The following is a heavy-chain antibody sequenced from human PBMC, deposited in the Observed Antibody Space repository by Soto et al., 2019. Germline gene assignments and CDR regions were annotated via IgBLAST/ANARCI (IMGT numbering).Heavy chain of an antibody. CDR1: GFTFNSFG. V-gene: IGHV3-30*18. D-gene: IGHD3-10*01. Sequence: QVQLVESGGGVVQPGGSLRLSCVGSGFTFNSFGMHWVRQAPGKGLEWVAGISYDGTSQNYADSVKGRFSISRDNSGNTLYLQMNSLGAEDTAVYHCAKETLAGSDFYYYMDVWGKGTPVTVSS. CDR2: ISYDGTSQ. J-gene: IGHJ6*03. CDR3: AKETLAGSDFYYYMDV.